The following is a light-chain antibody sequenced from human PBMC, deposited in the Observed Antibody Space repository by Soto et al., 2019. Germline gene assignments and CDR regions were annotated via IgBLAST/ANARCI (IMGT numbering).Light chain of an antibody. J-gene: IGLJ3*02. CDR3: SSYTSSSTRV. V-gene: IGLV2-14*01. CDR1: SSDVGGYNY. CDR2: EVS. Sequence: QSALTQPASGSGSPGQSITISCTGTSSDVGGYNYVSWYQQHPGKAPKLMIYEVSNRPSGVSNRFSGSKSGNTASLTISGLQAEDEADYYCSSYTSSSTRVFGGGTQLTVL.